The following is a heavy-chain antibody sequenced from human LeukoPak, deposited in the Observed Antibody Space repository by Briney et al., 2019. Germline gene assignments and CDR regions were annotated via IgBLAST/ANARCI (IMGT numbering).Heavy chain of an antibody. V-gene: IGHV4-38-2*02. CDR1: GYSISSGYY. J-gene: IGHJ4*02. CDR3: AREVGSRYYFDY. D-gene: IGHD6-13*01. Sequence: PSETLSLTCTVSGYSISSGYYWGWVRQPPGKGLEWIGSIYHSGSTYYNPSLKSRVTISVDTSKNQFSLKLGSVTAADTAVYYCAREVGSRYYFDYWGQGTLVTVSS. CDR2: IYHSGST.